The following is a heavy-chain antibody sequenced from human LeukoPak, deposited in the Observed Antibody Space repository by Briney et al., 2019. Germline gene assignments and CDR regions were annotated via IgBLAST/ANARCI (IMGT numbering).Heavy chain of an antibody. Sequence: KTSETLSLTCTVSGGSISSGGYYWSWIRQHPGKGLEWIGYIYYSGSTYYNPSLKSRVTLSVDTSKNQFSLKLSSVTAADTAVYYCARETYSSSSDWFDPWGQGTLVTVSS. CDR2: IYYSGST. CDR3: ARETYSSSSDWFDP. J-gene: IGHJ5*02. D-gene: IGHD6-6*01. CDR1: GGSISSGGYY. V-gene: IGHV4-31*03.